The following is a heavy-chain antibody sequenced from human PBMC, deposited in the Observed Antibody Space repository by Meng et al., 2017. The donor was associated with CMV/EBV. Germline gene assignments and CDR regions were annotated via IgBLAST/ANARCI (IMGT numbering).Heavy chain of an antibody. V-gene: IGHV4-34*01. D-gene: IGHD1-26*01. CDR2: INHSGST. Sequence: QGQLQQWGAGLLKPSETLSPTCAVYGGSFSGYYWSWIRQPPGKGLEWIGEINHSGSTNYNPSLKSRVTISVGTSKNQFSLKLSSVTAADTAVYYCARKGGSYPLDYWGQGTLVTVSS. J-gene: IGHJ4*02. CDR3: ARKGGSYPLDY. CDR1: GGSFSGYY.